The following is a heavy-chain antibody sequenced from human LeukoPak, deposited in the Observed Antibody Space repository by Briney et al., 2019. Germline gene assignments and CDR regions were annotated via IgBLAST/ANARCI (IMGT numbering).Heavy chain of an antibody. Sequence: GGSLRLSCAVSGFTVSSNHMGWVRQAPGKGLEWVSVIYPSGTTQYAVSVRGRFTISRDISKNTLYLQMNSLRDEDTAVYFCARRILLSGFDIWGHGTLVAVSS. V-gene: IGHV3-66*01. J-gene: IGHJ3*02. CDR3: ARRILLSGFDI. CDR2: IYPSGTT. D-gene: IGHD3-10*01. CDR1: GFTVSSNH.